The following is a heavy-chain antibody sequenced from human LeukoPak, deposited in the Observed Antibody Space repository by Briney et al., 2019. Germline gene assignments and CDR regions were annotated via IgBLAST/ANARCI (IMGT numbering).Heavy chain of an antibody. V-gene: IGHV4-39*01. CDR2: IFYDGTT. Sequence: PSETLSLTCTVSGGSISSPNSYWGWIRQPPGKGLEGIGSIFYDGTTYYNPSLKSRVTISVDTSKSQFSLTLRSVTAADTAVYYCARRVVAGTTVDFWGQGNLVTVSS. CDR1: GGSISSPNSY. J-gene: IGHJ4*02. CDR3: ARRVVAGTTVDF. D-gene: IGHD6-19*01.